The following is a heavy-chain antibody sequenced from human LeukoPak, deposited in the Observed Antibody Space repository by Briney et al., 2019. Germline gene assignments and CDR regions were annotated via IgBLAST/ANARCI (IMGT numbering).Heavy chain of an antibody. V-gene: IGHV4-39*01. CDR1: GGSISSSSYY. CDR2: IYYSGST. D-gene: IGHD6-13*01. Sequence: PSETLSLTCTDSGGSISSSSYYWGWIRQPPGKGVEWIGSIYYSGSTYYNPSLKSRVTISVDTSKNQFSLKLSSVTAADTAVYYCASEHWYGDYWGQGTLVTVSS. CDR3: ASEHWYGDY. J-gene: IGHJ4*02.